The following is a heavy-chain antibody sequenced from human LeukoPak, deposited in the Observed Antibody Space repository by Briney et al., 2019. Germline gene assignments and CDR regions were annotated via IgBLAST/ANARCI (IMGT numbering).Heavy chain of an antibody. D-gene: IGHD3-9*01. Sequence: GGTLRLSCAASGFTFSSYGMNWVRQAPGKWLEWVSIISGSSGSTHYADSVKGRFTISRDNSKNTLYLQMNSLRAEDTALYYCAKGDFNILTGYSYYYYMDVWGKGTTVTISS. CDR3: AKGDFNILTGYSYYYYMDV. CDR1: GFTFSSYG. J-gene: IGHJ6*03. V-gene: IGHV3-23*01. CDR2: ISGSSGST.